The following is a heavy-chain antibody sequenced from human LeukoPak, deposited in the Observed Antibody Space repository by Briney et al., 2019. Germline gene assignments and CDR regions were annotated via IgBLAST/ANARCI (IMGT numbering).Heavy chain of an antibody. V-gene: IGHV3-49*04. J-gene: IGHJ4*02. D-gene: IGHD3-10*01. CDR1: GFTFGDYA. Sequence: GSLRLSCTASGFTFGDYAMSLVRPAPGKGLEWVGFIRSKAYGGTTEYAASVKGRFTISRDDSKSIAYLQMNSLKTEDTAVYYCTRQGQLLWFGELLETDFDYWGQGTLVTVSS. CDR2: IRSKAYGGTT. CDR3: TRQGQLLWFGELLETDFDY.